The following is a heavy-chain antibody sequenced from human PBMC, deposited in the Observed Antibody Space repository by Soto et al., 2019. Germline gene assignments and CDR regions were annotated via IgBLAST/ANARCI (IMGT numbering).Heavy chain of an antibody. Sequence: QVQLVESGGGVVQPGRSLRLSCAASGFTFSSYGMHWVRQAPGKGLEWVAGIWYDGSNKYYADSVKGRFTISRDNSKNTLYLQMNSLRAEDTAVYYCARDSSDYGANWFDPWGQGTLVTVSS. CDR2: IWYDGSNK. D-gene: IGHD4-17*01. J-gene: IGHJ5*02. V-gene: IGHV3-33*01. CDR3: ARDSSDYGANWFDP. CDR1: GFTFSSYG.